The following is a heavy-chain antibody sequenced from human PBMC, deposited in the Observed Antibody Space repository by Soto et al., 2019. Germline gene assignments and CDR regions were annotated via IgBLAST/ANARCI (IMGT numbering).Heavy chain of an antibody. CDR3: ARGNYGGKTLNYYGMDV. V-gene: IGHV1-2*04. CDR1: GYTLTGYY. CDR2: INPNSGGT. J-gene: IGHJ6*02. Sequence: ASVKVSCKASGYTLTGYYIHWVRQAPGQGLEWMGWINPNSGGTNYAQKFQGWVTMTRDTSISTAYMELSRLRSDDTAVYYCARGNYGGKTLNYYGMDVWGQGTTVTVSS. D-gene: IGHD4-17*01.